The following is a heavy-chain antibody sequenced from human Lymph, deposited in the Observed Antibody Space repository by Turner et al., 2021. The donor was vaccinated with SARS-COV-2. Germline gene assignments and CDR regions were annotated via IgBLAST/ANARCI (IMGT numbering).Heavy chain of an antibody. D-gene: IGHD4-17*01. J-gene: IGHJ6*02. CDR1: GYTFTAYY. V-gene: IGHV1-2*02. CDR3: AREGVTVSGYYYGMDV. Sequence: QVQLVQSGAEVKKPGASAKVSCKASGYTFTAYYMHWVRQAPGQGLEWMGWINPNSGGTNYAQKFQGRVTMTRDTSISTAYMELSRLTSDDTAVYYCAREGVTVSGYYYGMDVWGQGTTVTVSS. CDR2: INPNSGGT.